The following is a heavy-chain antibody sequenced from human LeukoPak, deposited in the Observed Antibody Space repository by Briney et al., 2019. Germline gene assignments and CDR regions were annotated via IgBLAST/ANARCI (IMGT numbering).Heavy chain of an antibody. Sequence: KPSETLSLTCTVSGGSISSYYWSWIRQPPGKGLEWIGYTYYSGSTNYNPSLKSRVTISVDTSKNQFSLKLSSVTAADTAVYYCARVDPDSSSTLAVFDYWGQGTLVTVSS. CDR1: GGSISSYY. CDR2: TYYSGST. D-gene: IGHD6-6*01. CDR3: ARVDPDSSSTLAVFDY. J-gene: IGHJ4*02. V-gene: IGHV4-59*01.